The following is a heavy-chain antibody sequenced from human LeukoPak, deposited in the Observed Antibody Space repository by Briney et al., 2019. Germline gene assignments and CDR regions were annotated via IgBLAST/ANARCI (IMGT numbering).Heavy chain of an antibody. CDR3: ARDFRVGIAVIQGYYYAMDV. D-gene: IGHD6-19*01. Sequence: PGGSLRLSCAASGFTLSNHWMIWVRQAPGKGLECVANIKQDGTEKYYLDSVKGRFTISRDNAKNSLYLQMNSLRVEDTAVYYCARDFRVGIAVIQGYYYAMDVWGQGTTVTVSS. CDR2: IKQDGTEK. CDR1: GFTLSNHW. V-gene: IGHV3-7*01. J-gene: IGHJ6*02.